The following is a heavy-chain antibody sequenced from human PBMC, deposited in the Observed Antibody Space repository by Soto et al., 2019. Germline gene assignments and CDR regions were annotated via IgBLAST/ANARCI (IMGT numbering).Heavy chain of an antibody. CDR3: ARAEGAAVVG. CDR1: GGTFSSYT. V-gene: IGHV1-69*02. CDR2: IIPILGIA. Sequence: QVQLVQSGAEVKKPGSSVKVSCKASGGTFSSYTISWVRQAPGQGLEWMGRIIPILGIANYAQKFQGRVTITGDKATSTAYLELSSLRSEDTAVYYWARAEGAAVVGWGQGTLVTVSS. D-gene: IGHD6-19*01. J-gene: IGHJ4*02.